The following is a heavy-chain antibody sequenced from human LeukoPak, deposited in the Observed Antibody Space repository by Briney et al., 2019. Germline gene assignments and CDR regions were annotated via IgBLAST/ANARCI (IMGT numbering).Heavy chain of an antibody. Sequence: GGSLRLSCAASGFSFSAYWMTWVRQAPGTGLEWVANINPAGSETYYVDPVKGRFSISRDNAKNLVYLQMNSLGAEDTAVYHCARFGYVAAVDVWGQGTPVTVSS. CDR2: INPAGSET. J-gene: IGHJ4*02. CDR1: GFSFSAYW. CDR3: ARFGYVAAVDV. D-gene: IGHD2-15*01. V-gene: IGHV3-7*01.